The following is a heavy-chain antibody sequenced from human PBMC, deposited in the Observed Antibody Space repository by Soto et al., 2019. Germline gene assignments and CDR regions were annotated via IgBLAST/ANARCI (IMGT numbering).Heavy chain of an antibody. J-gene: IGHJ6*02. Sequence: QVQLVQSGAEVKKPGSSVKVSCKASGGTFSSYAISWVRQAPGQGLEWMGGIIPIFGTANYAQKFQGRVTITADESTSTAYMELSSLRSEDTAVYYCARSYYVSGKGYYYYYGMDVWGQGTTVTVSS. CDR1: GGTFSSYA. V-gene: IGHV1-69*01. D-gene: IGHD3-10*01. CDR3: ARSYYVSGKGYYYYYGMDV. CDR2: IIPIFGTA.